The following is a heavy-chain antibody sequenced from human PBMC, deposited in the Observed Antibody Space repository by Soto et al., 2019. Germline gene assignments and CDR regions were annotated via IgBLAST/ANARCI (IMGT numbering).Heavy chain of an antibody. V-gene: IGHV1-69*12. CDR3: ARDGSSGWSRGGYYFDY. CDR2: IIPIFGTA. Sequence: QVQLVQSGAEVKKPGSSVKVSCKASGGTFSSYAISWVRQAPGQGLEWMGGIIPIFGTANCAQKFQGRVTITADESTSTAYMELSSLRSEDTAVYYCARDGSSGWSRGGYYFDYWGQGTLVTVSS. D-gene: IGHD6-19*01. J-gene: IGHJ4*02. CDR1: GGTFSSYA.